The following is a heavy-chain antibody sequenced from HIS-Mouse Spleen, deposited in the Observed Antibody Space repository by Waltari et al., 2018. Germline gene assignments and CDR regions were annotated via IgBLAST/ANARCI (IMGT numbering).Heavy chain of an antibody. CDR2: ISAYNGNT. Sequence: QVQLVQSGAEVKKPGASGKVSCQASGYTFTSYGISWVRRAPGQGLEWMGWISAYNGNTNYAQKLQGRVTMTTDTSTSTAYMELRSLRSDDTAVYYCARDRKVRPENYFDYWGQGTLVTVSS. V-gene: IGHV1-18*01. J-gene: IGHJ4*02. D-gene: IGHD6-6*01. CDR1: GYTFTSYG. CDR3: ARDRKVRPENYFDY.